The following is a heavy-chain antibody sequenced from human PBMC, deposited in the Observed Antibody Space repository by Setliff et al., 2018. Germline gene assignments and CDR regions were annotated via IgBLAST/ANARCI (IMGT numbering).Heavy chain of an antibody. CDR1: GKSFTKYD. Sequence: ASVKVSCKTLGKSFTKYDFHWVRQATGQGLEWMGWMHPNSGNTGYAQKFQGRVTMTSNTAINTAYMELMRLTSEDTAVYYCVTAQGAEHFDYWGQGSQVTVSS. V-gene: IGHV1-8*01. CDR3: VTAQGAEHFDY. J-gene: IGHJ4*02. CDR2: MHPNSGNT. D-gene: IGHD3-16*01.